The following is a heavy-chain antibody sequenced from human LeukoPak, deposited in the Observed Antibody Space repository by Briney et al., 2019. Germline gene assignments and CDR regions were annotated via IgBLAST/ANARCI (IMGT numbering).Heavy chain of an antibody. Sequence: SVKVSCKASGGTFSSYTISWVRQAPGQGLEWIGRIIHILGVANYAQKFQGRVTITADKSTSTAYMELSSLRSEDTAVYYCARYRGRRSYCSSTSCPTSIPLDYWGQGALVTVSS. CDR1: GGTFSSYT. CDR2: IIHILGVA. D-gene: IGHD2-2*01. CDR3: ARYRGRRSYCSSTSCPTSIPLDY. V-gene: IGHV1-69*02. J-gene: IGHJ4*02.